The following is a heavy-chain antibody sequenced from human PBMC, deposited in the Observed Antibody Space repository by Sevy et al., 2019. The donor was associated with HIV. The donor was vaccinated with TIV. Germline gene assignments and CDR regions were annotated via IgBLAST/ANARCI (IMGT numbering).Heavy chain of an antibody. V-gene: IGHV3-74*01. CDR3: ATPRFDF. CDR2: MNTDGSST. CDR1: GFYFSSHW. J-gene: IGHJ4*02. Sequence: GGSLRLSCEASGFYFSSHWMQWVRQAPGKGLVWVSRMNTDGSSTNYADSAKGRFTISRDDAKNTVYVEMNNLSDEDTALYYCATPRFDFWGPGTLVTVSS.